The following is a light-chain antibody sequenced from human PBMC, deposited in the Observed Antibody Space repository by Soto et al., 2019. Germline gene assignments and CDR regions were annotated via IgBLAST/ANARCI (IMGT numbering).Light chain of an antibody. V-gene: IGKV1-5*01. CDR3: QQYNTYSWT. CDR1: QSISTW. J-gene: IGKJ1*01. CDR2: DAS. Sequence: RVTITCRAGQSISTWLAWYQQKPGKAPKLLIYDASSLESGVPSRFSGRGSGTEFTLTISSLQPDDFATYYCQQYNTYSWTFGQGTKVDIK.